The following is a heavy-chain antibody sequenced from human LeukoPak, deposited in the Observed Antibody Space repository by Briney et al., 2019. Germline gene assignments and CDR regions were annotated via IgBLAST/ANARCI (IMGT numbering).Heavy chain of an antibody. CDR2: ISGSGGST. Sequence: GGSLRLSCAASGFTFSSSAMSWVRQAPGKGLEWVSAISGSGGSTYYADSVKGHSTISRDNSKNTLYLQMNSLRAEDTAVYYCAKRHDSSGWFDYWGQGTLVTVSS. V-gene: IGHV3-23*01. J-gene: IGHJ4*02. D-gene: IGHD6-19*01. CDR3: AKRHDSSGWFDY. CDR1: GFTFSSSA.